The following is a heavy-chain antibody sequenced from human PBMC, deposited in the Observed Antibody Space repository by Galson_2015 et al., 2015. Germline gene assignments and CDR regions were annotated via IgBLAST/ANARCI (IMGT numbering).Heavy chain of an antibody. CDR1: GFTFGSYA. CDR3: AKHAGENSYWEKYPDY. CDR2: ISGSGGST. J-gene: IGHJ4*02. V-gene: IGHV3-23*01. D-gene: IGHD5-18*01. Sequence: LRLSCAASGFTFGSYALSWVRQAPGKGLEWVSVISGSGGSTYYADSVEGRFTISRDNSKNTLYLQMNSLRADDTAVYYCAKHAGENSYWEKYPDYWGQGTLVTVSS.